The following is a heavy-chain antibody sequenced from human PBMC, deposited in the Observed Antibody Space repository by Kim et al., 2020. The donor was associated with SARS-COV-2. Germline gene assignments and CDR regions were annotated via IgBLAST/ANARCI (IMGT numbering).Heavy chain of an antibody. CDR1: GYTFTSYA. D-gene: IGHD3-10*01. J-gene: IGHJ6*02. CDR3: ASPHGGYYGSGSFYYYGMDV. V-gene: IGHV7-4-1*02. Sequence: ASVKVSCKASGYTFTSYAMNWVRQAPGQGLEWMGWINTNTGNPTYAQGFTGRFVFSLDTSVSTAYLQISSLKAEDTAVYYCASPHGGYYGSGSFYYYGMDVWGQGTTVTVSS. CDR2: INTNTGNP.